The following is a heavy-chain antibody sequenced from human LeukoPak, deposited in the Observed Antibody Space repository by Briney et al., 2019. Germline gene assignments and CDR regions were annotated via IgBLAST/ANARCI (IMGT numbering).Heavy chain of an antibody. V-gene: IGHV5-51*01. D-gene: IGHD5-18*01. J-gene: IGHJ3*02. CDR3: ARPYTAMASDAFDI. CDR1: GYSFTSYW. CDR2: IYPGDSDT. Sequence: AGESLKISCKGSGYSFTSYWIGWVRQMPGKGLEWMGIIYPGDSDTRYSPSFQGQVTISADKSISTTYLQWSSLKASDTAMYYCARPYTAMASDAFDIWGQGTMVTVSS.